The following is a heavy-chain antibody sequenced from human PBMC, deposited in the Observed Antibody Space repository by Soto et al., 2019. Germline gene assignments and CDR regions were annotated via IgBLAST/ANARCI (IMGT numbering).Heavy chain of an antibody. Sequence: ASVKVSCKASGYTFTSYGISWVRQAPGQGLEWMGWISAYNGNTNYAQKLQGRVTMTTDTSTSTAYMELRSLRSDDTAVYYCARGSRSHIEAAGPFMDVWGQGTTVTVSS. CDR3: ARGSRSHIEAAGPFMDV. D-gene: IGHD6-13*01. V-gene: IGHV1-18*04. CDR2: ISAYNGNT. J-gene: IGHJ6*02. CDR1: GYTFTSYG.